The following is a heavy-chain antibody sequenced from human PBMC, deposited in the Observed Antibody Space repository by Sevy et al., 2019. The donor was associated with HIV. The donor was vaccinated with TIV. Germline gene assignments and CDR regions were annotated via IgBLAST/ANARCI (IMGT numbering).Heavy chain of an antibody. CDR1: GFTFSSYT. Sequence: GGSLRLSCAAAGFTFSSYTMNWVRQAPGKGLEWVASISFSSNYIYYTDSLKGRFTISRDNAKNSLYLQMNSLRAEDTAVYYCAREGSKNWRYFDYWGQGTLVTVSS. J-gene: IGHJ4*02. D-gene: IGHD1-1*01. CDR3: AREGSKNWRYFDY. CDR2: ISFSSNYI. V-gene: IGHV3-21*01.